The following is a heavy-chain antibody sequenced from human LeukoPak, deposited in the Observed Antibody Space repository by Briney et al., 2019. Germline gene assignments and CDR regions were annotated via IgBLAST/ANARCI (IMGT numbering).Heavy chain of an antibody. D-gene: IGHD5-12*01. Sequence: GGSLRLSCAASGFTFSSYAMSWVRQAPGKGLEWVSAISGSGGSTYYADSVKGRFTISRDNSKNTLYLQMNSLRAEDTAAYYCAKDYSGYDANSDYWGQGTLVTVSS. CDR1: GFTFSSYA. J-gene: IGHJ4*02. V-gene: IGHV3-23*01. CDR2: ISGSGGST. CDR3: AKDYSGYDANSDY.